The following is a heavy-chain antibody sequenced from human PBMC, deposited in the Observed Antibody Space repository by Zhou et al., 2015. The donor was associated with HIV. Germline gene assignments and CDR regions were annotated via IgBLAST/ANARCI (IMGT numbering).Heavy chain of an antibody. CDR2: IWYDGSNK. V-gene: IGHV3-33*01. Sequence: QVQLVESGGGVVQPGRSLRLSCAASGFTFSSYGMHWVRQAPGKGLEWVAVIWYDGSNKYYADSVKGRFTISRDNSKNTLYLQMNSLRAEDTAVYYCARDPELGGMDVWGQGDHGSPSP. J-gene: IGHJ6*02. CDR3: ARDPELGGMDV. D-gene: IGHD6-13*01. CDR1: GFTFSSYG.